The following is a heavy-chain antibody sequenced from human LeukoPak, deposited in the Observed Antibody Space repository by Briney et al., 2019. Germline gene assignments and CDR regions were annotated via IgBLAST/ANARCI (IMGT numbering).Heavy chain of an antibody. CDR2: IYYSGST. CDR3: ARDNYYDSSGYYYSFYYYYGMDV. D-gene: IGHD3-22*01. J-gene: IGHJ6*02. CDR1: GGSISSYY. V-gene: IGHV4-59*01. Sequence: SETLSLTCTVSGGSISSYYWSWIRQPPGKGLEWIGYIYYSGSTNYNPSLKSRVTISVDTSKNQFSLKLSSVTAADTAVYYCARDNYYDSSGYYYSFYYYYGMDVWGQGTTVTVSS.